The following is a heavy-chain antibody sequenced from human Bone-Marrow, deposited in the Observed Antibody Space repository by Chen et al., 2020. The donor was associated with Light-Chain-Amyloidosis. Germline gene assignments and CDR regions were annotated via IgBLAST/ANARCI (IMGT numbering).Heavy chain of an antibody. D-gene: IGHD5-18*01. Sequence: QVHLQESGPGLVKPSETLSLTCIVSGYSMNDAYYWGWFRQTPEKGLEWIGSIYRNGNAHYTPSLKSRVTISIDTSTNHFSLQLNSVTAADTAVYYCAREGTAMGRGQFLNFFYYMDVWGKGTTVTVSS. V-gene: IGHV4-38-2*02. J-gene: IGHJ6*03. CDR2: IYRNGNA. CDR3: AREGTAMGRGQFLNFFYYMDV. CDR1: GYSMNDAYY.